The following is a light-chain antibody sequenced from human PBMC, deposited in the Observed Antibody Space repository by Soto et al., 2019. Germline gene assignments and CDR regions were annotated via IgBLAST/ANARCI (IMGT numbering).Light chain of an antibody. CDR2: SNN. Sequence: QSVLTQSPSASGTPGQRVTISCSGSTTNIGTYTVNWYQQLPGTAPRLLIYSNNQRPSGVPDRISGSKSGTSASLAISGLQSEDEAHYYCAARDDSLNGHVFGGGTKLTVL. CDR1: TTNIGTYT. V-gene: IGLV1-44*01. J-gene: IGLJ2*01. CDR3: AARDDSLNGHV.